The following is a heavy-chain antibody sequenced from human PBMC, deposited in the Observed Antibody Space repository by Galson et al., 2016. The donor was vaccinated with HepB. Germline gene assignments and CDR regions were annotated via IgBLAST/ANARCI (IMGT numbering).Heavy chain of an antibody. CDR2: ISSVSTHS. CDR1: GFTLGDYT. CDR3: AREYSRRSGLDL. V-gene: IGHV3-21*06. J-gene: IGHJ4*02. D-gene: IGHD3-3*01. Sequence: SLRLSCAASGFTLGDYTMTWVRQAPGQGLEWVASISSVSTHSYYEDSLRGRFTISRGNAQSSLYLQINSLRAEDTAVYYGAREYSRRSGLDLWGQGILVTVSS.